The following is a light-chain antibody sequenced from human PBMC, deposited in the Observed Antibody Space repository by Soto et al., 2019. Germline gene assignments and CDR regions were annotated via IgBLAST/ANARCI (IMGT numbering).Light chain of an antibody. V-gene: IGLV1-44*01. CDR1: SSNIGTYT. CDR2: NND. CDR3: SAWDDSLSGLYV. Sequence: QSVLTQPPSASGTPGQRVTISCSGSSSNIGTYTVNWYQQFPGTAPKLLIYNNDQRPSGVPDRFSGFKYGTAASLAISGLQSEDEAEYYWSAWDDSLSGLYVFGTATKLNVL. J-gene: IGLJ1*01.